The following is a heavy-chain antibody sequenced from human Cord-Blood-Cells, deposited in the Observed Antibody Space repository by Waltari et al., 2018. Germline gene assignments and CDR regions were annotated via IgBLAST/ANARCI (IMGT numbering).Heavy chain of an antibody. CDR1: GYTLTELS. J-gene: IGHJ6*02. CDR2: FVPEDGET. V-gene: IGHV1-24*01. CDR3: SHIPNYYYGMDV. Sequence: QVQLVQSGAEVKKPGASVKVSCKVSGYTLTELSMPWVRQAPGKGLEWMGGFVPEDGETIYAQKFQGRVTMTEDTSTDTAYMELSSLRSEDTAVYYCSHIPNYYYGMDVWGQGTTVTVSS.